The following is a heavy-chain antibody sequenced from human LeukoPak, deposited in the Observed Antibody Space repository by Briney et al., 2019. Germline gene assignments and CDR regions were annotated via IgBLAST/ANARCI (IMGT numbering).Heavy chain of an antibody. D-gene: IGHD6-6*01. CDR1: GYTFTGYY. CDR2: INPSGGST. Sequence: ASVKVSCKASGYTFTGYYMHWVRQAPGQGLEWMGIINPSGGSTSYAQKFQGRVTMTRDMSTSTVYMELSSLRSEDTAVYYCARDRGSSSVWRPEQSMDVWGKGTTVTVSS. J-gene: IGHJ6*03. CDR3: ARDRGSSSVWRPEQSMDV. V-gene: IGHV1-46*01.